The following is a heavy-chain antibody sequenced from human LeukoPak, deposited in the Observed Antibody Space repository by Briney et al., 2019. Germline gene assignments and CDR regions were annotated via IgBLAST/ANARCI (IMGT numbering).Heavy chain of an antibody. CDR1: GFSFSSYA. CDR2: ISGRGNGT. Sequence: GRSLRLSCAASGFSFSSYAMNWVRQAPGKGLEWVSGISGRGNGTYYADSVKGRFIISRDNSKNTVYLQMNSLRGEDTAIYWCVKRTMSAFDQWGQGTLVTVSS. V-gene: IGHV3-23*01. CDR3: VKRTMSAFDQ. D-gene: IGHD5-24*01. J-gene: IGHJ4*02.